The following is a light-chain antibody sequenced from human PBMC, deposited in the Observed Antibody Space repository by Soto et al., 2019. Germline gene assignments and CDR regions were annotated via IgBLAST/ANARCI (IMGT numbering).Light chain of an antibody. CDR2: WAS. Sequence: DIVRTQSPDSLSVSLGERATINCKSSQIVLYSGNNKNYLAWYQQKPGQPPKALIYWASTRESGVPDRFSGSGSGTDFTLTISSLQAEDVAVYYCQQYYTTPWTFGQGTKV. CDR1: QIVLYSGNNKNY. J-gene: IGKJ1*01. CDR3: QQYYTTPWT. V-gene: IGKV4-1*01.